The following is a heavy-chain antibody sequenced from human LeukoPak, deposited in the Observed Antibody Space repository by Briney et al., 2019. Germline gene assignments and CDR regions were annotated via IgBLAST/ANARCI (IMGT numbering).Heavy chain of an antibody. CDR1: GGSISSYY. V-gene: IGHV4-59*01. J-gene: IGHJ3*02. CDR3: ARDGYGYCSGGSCVGAFDI. Sequence: PSETLSLTCTVSGGSISSYYWSWIRQPPGKGLEWIGYIYYSGSTNYNPSLKSRVIISVDTSKNQFSLKLSSVTAADTAVYYCARDGYGYCSGGSCVGAFDIWGQGTMVTVSS. CDR2: IYYSGST. D-gene: IGHD2-15*01.